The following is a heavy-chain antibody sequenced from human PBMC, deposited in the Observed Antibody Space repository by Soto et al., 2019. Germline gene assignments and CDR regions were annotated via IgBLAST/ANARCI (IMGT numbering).Heavy chain of an antibody. J-gene: IGHJ3*02. Sequence: EVQLVESGGGLVQPGGSLRLSCAASGFTFSSYWMSWVRQAPGKGLEWVANIKQDGSEKYYVDSVKGRFTISRDNAKNTLYLQMNSLRAEDTAVYYCASLVVVVPAAGSFDIWGQGTMVTVSS. V-gene: IGHV3-7*01. D-gene: IGHD2-2*01. CDR2: IKQDGSEK. CDR1: GFTFSSYW. CDR3: ASLVVVVPAAGSFDI.